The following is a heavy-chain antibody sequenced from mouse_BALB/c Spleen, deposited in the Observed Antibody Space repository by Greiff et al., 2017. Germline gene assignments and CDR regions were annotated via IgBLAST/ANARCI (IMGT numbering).Heavy chain of an antibody. D-gene: IGHD2-3*01. Sequence: VKLMESGPGLVAPSQSLSITCTVSGFSLTSYGVHWVRQPPGKGLEWLGVIWAGGSTNYISALMSRLGISKDNSKSQVFLKMNSLQTDDTAMYYCAREDGYSWFAYWGQGTLVTVSA. CDR2: IWAGGST. CDR3: AREDGYSWFAY. V-gene: IGHV2-9*02. CDR1: GFSLTSYG. J-gene: IGHJ3*01.